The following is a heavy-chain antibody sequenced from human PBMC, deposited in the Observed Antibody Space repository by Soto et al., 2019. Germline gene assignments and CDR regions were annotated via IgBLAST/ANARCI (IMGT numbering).Heavy chain of an antibody. D-gene: IGHD3-22*01. CDR1: GGSISSSSYY. J-gene: IGHJ4*02. V-gene: IGHV4-39*01. CDR2: IYYSGST. Sequence: QLQLQESGPGLVKPSETLSLTCTVSGGSISSSSYYWGWIRQPPGKGLEWMGSIYYSGSTYYNPSLKSRVTISVDTSKNQFSLKLSSVTAADTAVYYCATSLLDYYDSSGYWGYWGQGTLVTVSS. CDR3: ATSLLDYYDSSGYWGY.